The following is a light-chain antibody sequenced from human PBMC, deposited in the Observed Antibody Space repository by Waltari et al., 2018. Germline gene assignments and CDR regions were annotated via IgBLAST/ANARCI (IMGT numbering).Light chain of an antibody. V-gene: IGKV3-15*01. CDR3: QQYNNWPPWT. Sequence: EIVMTQSPATLSVSPWERATLSCRASQSVSSNLAWYQQKPGQAPRLLIYGASTRATGIPARFSGSGSGTEFTLTISSLQSEDFAVYYCQQYNNWPPWTFGQGTKVEIK. CDR2: GAS. J-gene: IGKJ1*01. CDR1: QSVSSN.